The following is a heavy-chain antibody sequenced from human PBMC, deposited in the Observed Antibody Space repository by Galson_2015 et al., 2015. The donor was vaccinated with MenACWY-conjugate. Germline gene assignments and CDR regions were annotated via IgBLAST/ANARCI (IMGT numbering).Heavy chain of an antibody. CDR2: IYNTGIT. V-gene: IGHV4-59*08. CDR3: ARQSGAYSYGFLDY. J-gene: IGHJ4*02. Sequence: SGGFTSSYYWSWIRQPPGKGLEWIGYIYNTGITTYNPSLKNRVTISIDTSKDQFSLKMTSVTAADTAVYYCARQSGAYSYGFLDYWGQGTLVTVSS. CDR1: GGFTSSYY. D-gene: IGHD5-18*01.